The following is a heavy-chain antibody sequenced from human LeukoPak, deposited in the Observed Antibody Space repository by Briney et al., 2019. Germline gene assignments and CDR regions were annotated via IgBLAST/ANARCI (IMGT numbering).Heavy chain of an antibody. Sequence: PSETLSLTCTVSGGSISSYYWSWLRQPAGKGLEWIGRIYTSGSTYYNPSLKSRVTMSVDTSKNQFSLKLSSVTAADTAVYYCAREPRYCSSTSYYFDAFDIWGQGTMVTVSS. CDR2: IYTSGST. J-gene: IGHJ3*02. V-gene: IGHV4-4*07. CDR1: GGSISSYY. CDR3: AREPRYCSSTSYYFDAFDI. D-gene: IGHD2-2*01.